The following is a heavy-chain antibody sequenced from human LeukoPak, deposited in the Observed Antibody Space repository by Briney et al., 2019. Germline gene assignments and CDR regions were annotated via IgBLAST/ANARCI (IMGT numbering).Heavy chain of an antibody. CDR1: GYTFTGYY. CDR3: ARDLGYDSSGYFVDY. J-gene: IGHJ4*02. CDR2: INPNSGGT. D-gene: IGHD3-22*01. Sequence: GASVKVSCKASGYTFTGYYMHWVRQAPGQGLEWMGWINPNSGGTNYAQKFQGRVTMTRDTSISTAYMELSRLGSDDTAVYYCARDLGYDSSGYFVDYWGQGTLVTVSS. V-gene: IGHV1-2*02.